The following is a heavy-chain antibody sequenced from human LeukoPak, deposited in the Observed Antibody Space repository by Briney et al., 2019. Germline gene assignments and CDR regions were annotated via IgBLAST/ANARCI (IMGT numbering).Heavy chain of an antibody. V-gene: IGHV1-46*01. CDR1: GYTITSYY. J-gene: IGHJ4*02. Sequence: GASVKVSCKASGYTITSYYMHWVRQAPGQGLEWMGIINPSGGSTSYAQKFPGRVTMTRDTSTSTVYMELSSLRSEDTAVYYCARDKSSGWKKVYFDYWGQGTLVTVSS. CDR2: INPSGGST. D-gene: IGHD6-19*01. CDR3: ARDKSSGWKKVYFDY.